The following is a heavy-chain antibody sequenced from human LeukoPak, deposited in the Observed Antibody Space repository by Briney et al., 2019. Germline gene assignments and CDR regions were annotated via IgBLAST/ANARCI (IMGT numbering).Heavy chain of an antibody. CDR3: VRDQCSGGSCYDWFDP. D-gene: IGHD2-15*01. J-gene: IGHJ5*02. V-gene: IGHV3-53*01. CDR1: GFTVSSNY. CDR2: IYSGGNT. Sequence: GGSLRLSCAASGFTVSSNYMSWVRQAPGKGLEWVSVIYSGGNTYYGDSVKGRFTISRDNSKNTLYLQMNSLRAEDTAVYYCVRDQCSGGSCYDWFDPWGQGTLVTVSS.